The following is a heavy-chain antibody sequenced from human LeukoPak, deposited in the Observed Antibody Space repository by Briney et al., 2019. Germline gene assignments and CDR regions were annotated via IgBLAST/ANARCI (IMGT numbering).Heavy chain of an antibody. J-gene: IGHJ5*02. CDR2: IYYSGST. CDR3: ARDHEGYSSVHNQNWFDP. Sequence: PSETLSLTCTVSGGSISRGDYYRSWIRQPPGKGLEWIGYIYYSGSTYYNPSLKSRVTISVDTSKNQFSLKLSSVTAADTAVYYCARDHEGYSSVHNQNWFDPWGQGTLVTVSS. CDR1: GGSISRGDYY. V-gene: IGHV4-30-4*08. D-gene: IGHD6-25*01.